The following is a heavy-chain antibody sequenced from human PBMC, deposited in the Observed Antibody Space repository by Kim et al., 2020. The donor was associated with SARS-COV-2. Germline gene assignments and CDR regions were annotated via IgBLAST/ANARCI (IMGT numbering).Heavy chain of an antibody. D-gene: IGHD2-2*01. Sequence: KLQGRVTMTTDTSTSTAYMELRSLRSDDTAVYYCAREGSTSSAIVYYFDYWGQGTLVTVSS. V-gene: IGHV1-18*01. CDR3: AREGSTSSAIVYYFDY. J-gene: IGHJ4*02.